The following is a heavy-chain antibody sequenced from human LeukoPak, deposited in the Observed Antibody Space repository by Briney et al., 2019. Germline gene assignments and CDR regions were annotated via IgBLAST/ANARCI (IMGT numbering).Heavy chain of an antibody. CDR3: ARYFDWSPRRFDP. Sequence: SETLSLTCTVSGGSISSYYWSWIRQPPGKGLEWIGYIYYSGSTNYNPSLKSRVTISVDTSKNQFSLKLSSVTAADTAVHYCARYFDWSPRRFDPWGQGTLVTVSS. CDR1: GGSISSYY. V-gene: IGHV4-59*01. J-gene: IGHJ5*02. D-gene: IGHD3-9*01. CDR2: IYYSGST.